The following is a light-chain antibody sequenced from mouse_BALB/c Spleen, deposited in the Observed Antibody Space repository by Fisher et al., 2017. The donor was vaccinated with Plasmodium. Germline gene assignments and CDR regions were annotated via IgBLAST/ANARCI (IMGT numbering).Light chain of an antibody. J-gene: IGKJ1*01. CDR1: QSLLDSDGKTY. Sequence: DIVMTQTTLTLSVTVGQPASISCKSSQSLLDSDGKTYLSWFLQRPGQSPKRLIYPVSKLDSGVPDRFTGSGSGTDFTLKISRVEAEDLGIYYCWQGTHSWTFGGGTNLEIK. CDR2: PVS. V-gene: IGKV1-135*01. CDR3: WQGTHSWT.